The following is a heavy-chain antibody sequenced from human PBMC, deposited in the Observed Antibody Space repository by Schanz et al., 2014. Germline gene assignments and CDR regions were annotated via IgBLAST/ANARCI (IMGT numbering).Heavy chain of an antibody. J-gene: IGHJ4*02. V-gene: IGHV3-30*04. Sequence: QVQLVESGGCVVQPWRSLRLSCAASGFTFSTCAMHWVRQAPGKGLEWVAVISYEGNDKYYGDSVKGRFTISRDSPKNRLYLQMNSLRPEDSGVYYCARGVARERYSDWLELDYWGQGTLVTVSS. CDR2: ISYEGNDK. CDR3: ARGVARERYSDWLELDY. CDR1: GFTFSTCA. D-gene: IGHD3-9*01.